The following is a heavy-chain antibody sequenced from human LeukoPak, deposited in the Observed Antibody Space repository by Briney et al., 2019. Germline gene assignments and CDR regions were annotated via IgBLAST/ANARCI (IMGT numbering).Heavy chain of an antibody. D-gene: IGHD5-18*01. Sequence: SQTLSLTCTVSSDSFSNGNYFWAWIRQPAGKGLEWIGRIYISGSTNYKPSLKSRVTISVDTSKNQFSLKLSSVTAADTAVYYCARAPVTAMVHYYYMDVWGKGTTVTVSS. CDR3: ARAPVTAMVHYYYMDV. CDR1: SDSFSNGNYF. J-gene: IGHJ6*03. V-gene: IGHV4-61*02. CDR2: IYISGST.